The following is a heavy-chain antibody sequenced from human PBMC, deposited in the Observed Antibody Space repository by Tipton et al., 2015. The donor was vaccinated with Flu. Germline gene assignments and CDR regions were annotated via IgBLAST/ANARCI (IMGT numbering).Heavy chain of an antibody. CDR2: IYNSGNP. CDR3: ARGHELLKFGELLHNWFGP. V-gene: IGHV4-30-4*01. CDR1: GGSISSGVYY. J-gene: IGHJ5*02. D-gene: IGHD3-10*01. Sequence: LRLSCTVSGGSISSGVYYWTWIRQPPGKALEWIGHIYNSGNPHYTPSLKSRLSISMDTSKNQFSLKLSSVTAADTAVYYCARGHELLKFGELLHNWFGPWGQGTLVTVSS.